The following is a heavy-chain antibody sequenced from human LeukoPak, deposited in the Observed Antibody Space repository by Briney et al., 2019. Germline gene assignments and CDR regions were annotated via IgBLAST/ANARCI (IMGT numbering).Heavy chain of an antibody. CDR1: GGTFSSYA. J-gene: IGHJ3*02. CDR2: IIPIFGTA. V-gene: IGHV1-69*13. D-gene: IGHD3-9*01. Sequence: ASVKVSCKASGGTFSSYAISWVRQAPGQGLEWMGGIIPIFGTANYAQKFQGRVTITADESTSTAYMELSSLRSEDTAVYYCASYYDILTGPFDAFDIWGQGTMVTVSS. CDR3: ASYYDILTGPFDAFDI.